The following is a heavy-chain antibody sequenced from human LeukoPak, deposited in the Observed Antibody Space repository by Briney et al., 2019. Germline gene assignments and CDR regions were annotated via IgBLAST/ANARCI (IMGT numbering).Heavy chain of an antibody. Sequence: GRSLRLSCAASGFTFSSYGMHWVRQAPGKGLEWVAVIWYDGSNKYYADSVKGRFTISRDNSKNTLDLQMNSLRAADTAVYYCARDGLRGNNWFDPWGQGTLVTVSS. CDR2: IWYDGSNK. J-gene: IGHJ5*02. V-gene: IGHV3-33*08. CDR1: GFTFSSYG. D-gene: IGHD5-24*01. CDR3: ARDGLRGNNWFDP.